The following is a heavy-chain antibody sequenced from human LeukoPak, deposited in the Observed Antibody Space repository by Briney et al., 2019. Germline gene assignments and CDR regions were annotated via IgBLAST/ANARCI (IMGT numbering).Heavy chain of an antibody. CDR3: AKGVYIAAAQYGY. J-gene: IGHJ4*02. CDR2: IYYSGTT. V-gene: IGHV4-59*01. CDR1: GGSISSYY. Sequence: PSETLSLTCTVSGGSISSYYWSWIRQPPGKGLEWIGYIYYSGTTSYNPSLKSRVTISVDTSKNQFSLKLSSVTAADTAVYYCAKGVYIAAAQYGYWGQGTLVTVSS. D-gene: IGHD6-13*01.